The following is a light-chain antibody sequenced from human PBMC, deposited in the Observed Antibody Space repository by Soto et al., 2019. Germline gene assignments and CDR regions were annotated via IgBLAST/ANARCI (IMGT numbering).Light chain of an antibody. CDR1: QSISTW. J-gene: IGKJ1*01. Sequence: DIQMTQSPSTLSASVGDRVTITCRASQSISTWLAWYQQEPGKAPKLLIHKASSLQSGVPSRFSGSGSGTDFTLTISSLHPDYFATYYCQQYNSYAPTFGHGNRVEIK. CDR2: KAS. CDR3: QQYNSYAPT. V-gene: IGKV1-5*03.